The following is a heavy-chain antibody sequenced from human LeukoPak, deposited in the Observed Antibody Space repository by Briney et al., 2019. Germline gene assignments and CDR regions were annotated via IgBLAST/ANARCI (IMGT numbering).Heavy chain of an antibody. Sequence: SGTLSLTCAVSGYSLSSGYSWGWIRQPPGKGLEWIGTLSHSGRMYFNPSLKRQITISVDTSKNQFSLKLSSVTAADTAVYYCARDRPLLSGWSWFDPWGQGILVIVSS. CDR2: LSHSGRM. D-gene: IGHD6-19*01. J-gene: IGHJ5*02. CDR1: GYSLSSGYS. CDR3: ARDRPLLSGWSWFDP. V-gene: IGHV4-38-2*02.